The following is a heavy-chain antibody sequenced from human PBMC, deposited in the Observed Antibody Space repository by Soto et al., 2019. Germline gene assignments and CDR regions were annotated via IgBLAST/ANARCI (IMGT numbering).Heavy chain of an antibody. D-gene: IGHD3-10*01. CDR3: ARGYISFGSHAHRLDS. J-gene: IGHJ5*01. CDR2: ITLGGST. CDR1: GGSFSGNH. Sequence: ASKNLSLTCAISGGSFSGNHWSWIRQAPGQGLEWIGEITLGGSTNYSPSLKSRVSISVDEGKKQFSLEMTSVTAADTAVYYCARGYISFGSHAHRLDSWAKRLPVPVSS. V-gene: IGHV4-34*01.